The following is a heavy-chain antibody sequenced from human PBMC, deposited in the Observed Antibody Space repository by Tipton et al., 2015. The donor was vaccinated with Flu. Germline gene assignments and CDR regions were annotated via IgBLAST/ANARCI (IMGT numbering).Heavy chain of an antibody. V-gene: IGHV4-61*01. D-gene: IGHD2-8*01. CDR3: ARYHCPNGVCDSFDY. CDR1: GGSISSGTW. Sequence: TLSLTCSVSGGSISSGTWWSWIRQPPGKGLEWIGYIYYTGGTNQNPSLKSRVTLSVDTSKNQFSLKLNSVTTADTAVYYCARYHCPNGVCDSFDYWGQGTLVTVSS. CDR2: IYYTGGT. J-gene: IGHJ4*02.